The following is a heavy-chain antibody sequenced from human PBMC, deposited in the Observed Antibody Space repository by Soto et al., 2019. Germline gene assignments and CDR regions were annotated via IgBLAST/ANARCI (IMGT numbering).Heavy chain of an antibody. CDR3: ERSQVVAATNYYYYGMDV. Sequence: QVQLVQSGAEVKKPGSSVKVSCKASGGTFSSYTISWVRQAPGQGLEWMGRIIPILGIANYAQKFQGRVTITADKSTSTAYMELRSLRSEDTAVYYCERSQVVAATNYYYYGMDVWGQGTTVTVSS. CDR2: IIPILGIA. J-gene: IGHJ6*02. V-gene: IGHV1-69*02. D-gene: IGHD2-15*01. CDR1: GGTFSSYT.